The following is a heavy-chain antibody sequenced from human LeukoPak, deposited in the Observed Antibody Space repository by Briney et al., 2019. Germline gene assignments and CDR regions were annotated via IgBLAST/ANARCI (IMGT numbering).Heavy chain of an antibody. CDR2: IYYTRST. J-gene: IGHJ5*02. CDR3: ARDKGALGRNWFDP. CDR1: GGSTSTSGYY. V-gene: IGHV4-31*03. D-gene: IGHD1-26*01. Sequence: SETLSLTCTVSGGSTSTSGYYWSWLRQLPGKGLEWIGYIYYTRSTYYNPSLKSRVTISVDTSKDQFSLKLSSVTAADTAVYYCARDKGALGRNWFDPWGQGTLVTVSS.